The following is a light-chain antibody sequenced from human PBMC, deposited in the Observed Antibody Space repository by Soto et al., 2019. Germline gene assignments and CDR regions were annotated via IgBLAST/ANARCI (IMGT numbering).Light chain of an antibody. CDR2: LGS. Sequence: DIVMTQSPLSLPVTPGEPASISCRSSQSLLHSNGYNFLDWYLQKPGQSPKLLIYLGSNRASGVPDRFSDSGSGTDFTLKISRVEAEDVGVYYCMQALQTPGTFGPGTKVDIK. CDR1: QSLLHSNGYNF. J-gene: IGKJ3*01. V-gene: IGKV2-28*01. CDR3: MQALQTPGT.